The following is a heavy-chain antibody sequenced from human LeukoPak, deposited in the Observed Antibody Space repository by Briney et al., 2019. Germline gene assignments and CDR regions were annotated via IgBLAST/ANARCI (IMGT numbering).Heavy chain of an antibody. D-gene: IGHD2-21*01. J-gene: IGHJ4*02. CDR1: GYTFTGYY. Sequence: GASVKVSCKASGYTFTGYYMHWVRQAPGQGLEWMGWINPNSGGTNYAQKFQGRVTMTRDTSISTAYMELSRLRSDDTAVYYCARDLCGGDCSPTDYWGQGTLVTVSS. CDR2: INPNSGGT. CDR3: ARDLCGGDCSPTDY. V-gene: IGHV1-2*02.